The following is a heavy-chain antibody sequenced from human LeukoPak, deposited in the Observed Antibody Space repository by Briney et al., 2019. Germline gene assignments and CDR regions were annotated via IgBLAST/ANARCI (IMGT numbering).Heavy chain of an antibody. Sequence: PSETLSLTCTVSSGSISTSNYYWGWVRQPPGKALEWIGNIFYSGSTYYNPSLKSRVTMSVDTSKNQFSLKLSSVTAADTAVYYCARARSRAGFDYWGQGTLVTVSS. CDR3: ARARSRAGFDY. J-gene: IGHJ4*02. V-gene: IGHV4-39*07. CDR2: IFYSGST. CDR1: SGSISTSNYY. D-gene: IGHD6-19*01.